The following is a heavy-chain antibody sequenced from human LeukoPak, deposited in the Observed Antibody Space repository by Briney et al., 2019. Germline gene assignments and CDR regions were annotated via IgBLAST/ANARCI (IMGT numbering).Heavy chain of an antibody. CDR3: ARDGYYDSSGYYYKLDAFDI. V-gene: IGHV1-18*01. Sequence: ASVKVSCKASGYTFPSYGISWVRQAPGQGLEWMGWISANNGNTNYAQKFHDRVTMTTDTSTSTAYMELRSLRSDDTAVYYCARDGYYDSSGYYYKLDAFDIWGQGTTVTVSS. CDR1: GYTFPSYG. D-gene: IGHD3-22*01. CDR2: ISANNGNT. J-gene: IGHJ3*02.